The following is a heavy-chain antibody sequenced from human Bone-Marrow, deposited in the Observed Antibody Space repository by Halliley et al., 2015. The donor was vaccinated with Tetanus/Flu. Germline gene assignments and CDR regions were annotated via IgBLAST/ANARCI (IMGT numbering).Heavy chain of an antibody. V-gene: IGHV1-8*01. D-gene: IGHD1-26*01. Sequence: QVQLVQSGAEVKKPGASVKVPCKASGYTFTTYDINWVRQATGHGLEWMGWMNPKTGNTGFAQRFKGRVTMTRNTSISTAYMELSSLTYGDTAIYYCARARGWTYLSDPWGQGTLVTVSS. CDR3: ARARGWTYLSDP. CDR2: MNPKTGNT. CDR1: GYTFTTYD. J-gene: IGHJ5*02.